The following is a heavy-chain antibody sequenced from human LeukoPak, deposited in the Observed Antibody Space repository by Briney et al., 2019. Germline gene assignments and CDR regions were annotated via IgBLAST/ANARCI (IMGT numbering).Heavy chain of an antibody. CDR2: ISYDGSNK. CDR1: GFTFSSYG. V-gene: IGHV3-30*03. CDR3: ATGIVGATGSAFDI. J-gene: IGHJ3*02. D-gene: IGHD1-26*01. Sequence: GGSLRLSCAASGFTFSSYGMHWVHQAPGKGLEWVAVISYDGSNKYYADSVKGRVTISRDNSKNTLYLQMNSLRAEDTAVYYCATGIVGATGSAFDIWGQGTMVTASS.